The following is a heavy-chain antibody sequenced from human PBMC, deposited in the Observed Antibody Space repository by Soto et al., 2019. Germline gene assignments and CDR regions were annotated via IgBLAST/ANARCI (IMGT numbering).Heavy chain of an antibody. CDR2: IYYSGST. J-gene: IGHJ4*02. Sequence: SETLSLTCTVSGASISSYYWSWIRQPPGKGLECIGYIYYSGSTNYNPSLKSRVTISVDTSNNQFSLKLSSVTAADTAVYYCARRFLHYGSGSYSYYFDYWGQGTLVTVSS. CDR3: ARRFLHYGSGSYSYYFDY. D-gene: IGHD3-10*01. CDR1: GASISSYY. V-gene: IGHV4-59*08.